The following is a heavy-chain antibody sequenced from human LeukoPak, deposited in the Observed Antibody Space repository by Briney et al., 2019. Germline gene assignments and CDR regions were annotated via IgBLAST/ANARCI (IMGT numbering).Heavy chain of an antibody. J-gene: IGHJ1*01. CDR3: ARAIAAAGSTKVQH. CDR2: ISYDGSNK. CDR1: GFTFSSYG. D-gene: IGHD6-13*01. V-gene: IGHV3-30*03. Sequence: QSGRSLRLSCAASGFTFSSYGMHWVRQAPGKGLEWVALISYDGSNKYYADSVKGRFTISRDNSKNTLYLQMNSLRAEDTAVYYCARAIAAAGSTKVQHWGQGTLVTVSS.